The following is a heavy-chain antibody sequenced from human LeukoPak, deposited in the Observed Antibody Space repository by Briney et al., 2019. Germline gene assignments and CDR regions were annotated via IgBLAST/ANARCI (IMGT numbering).Heavy chain of an antibody. CDR2: IIPIFGTA. CDR3: ARPTGEPFDY. Sequence: SVKVSCKASGGTFSSYAISWVRQAPGQGLEWMGRIIPIFGTANYAQKFQGRVTITTDESTSTAYMELSSLRSEDTRVYYCARPTGEPFDYWGQGTLVTVSS. CDR1: GGTFSSYA. J-gene: IGHJ4*02. D-gene: IGHD7-27*01. V-gene: IGHV1-69*05.